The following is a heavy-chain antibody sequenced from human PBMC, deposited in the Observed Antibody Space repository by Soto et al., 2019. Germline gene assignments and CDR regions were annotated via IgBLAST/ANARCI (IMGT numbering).Heavy chain of an antibody. J-gene: IGHJ4*02. CDR3: ARSDYYDSSGLFDY. V-gene: IGHV1-18*04. D-gene: IGHD3-22*01. CDR1: GYSFTSYG. Sequence: ASVKVSFKASGYSFTSYGISWVRQAPGQGLEWMGWISAYNGNTNYAQKLQGRVTMTTDTSTSTAYMELRSLRSDDTAVYYCARSDYYDSSGLFDYWGQGTLVTVSS. CDR2: ISAYNGNT.